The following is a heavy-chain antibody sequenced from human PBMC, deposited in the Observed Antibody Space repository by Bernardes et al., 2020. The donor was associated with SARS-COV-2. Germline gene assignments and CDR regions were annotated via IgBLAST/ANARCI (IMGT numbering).Heavy chain of an antibody. CDR2: ISYDGSNK. CDR3: ARPWGGSYVGFFDY. D-gene: IGHD1-26*01. Sequence: GSLRLSCAASGFTFSSYGMHWVRQAPGKGLEWVAVISYDGSNKYYADSVKGRFTISRDNSKNTLYLQMNSLRAEDTAVYYCARPWGGSYVGFFDYWGQGTLVTVSS. J-gene: IGHJ4*02. V-gene: IGHV3-30*03. CDR1: GFTFSSYG.